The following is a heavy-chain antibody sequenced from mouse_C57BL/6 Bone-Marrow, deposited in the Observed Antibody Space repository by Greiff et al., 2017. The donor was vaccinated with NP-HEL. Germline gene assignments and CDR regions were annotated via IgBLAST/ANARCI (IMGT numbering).Heavy chain of an antibody. Sequence: EVQLQQSGPELVKPGASVKISCKASGYTFTDYYMNWVKQSHGKSLEWIGDINPNNGGTSYNQKFKGKATLTVDKSSSTAYMELRSLTSEDSAVYYCARGGSSGPFFAYWGQGTLVTVSA. CDR2: INPNNGGT. D-gene: IGHD3-2*02. V-gene: IGHV1-26*01. J-gene: IGHJ3*01. CDR1: GYTFTDYY. CDR3: ARGGSSGPFFAY.